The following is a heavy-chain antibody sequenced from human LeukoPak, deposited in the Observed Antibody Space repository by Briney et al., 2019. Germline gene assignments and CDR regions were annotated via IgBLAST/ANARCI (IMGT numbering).Heavy chain of an antibody. J-gene: IGHJ6*03. V-gene: IGHV4-39*07. Sequence: SETLSLTCTVSVGSISSSSYYWGWIRQPPGKGLEWIGSIYFTGSTYYTPSLKSRVTISEGSSKNQFSLKLSSVTAADTAVYYCVSSLVGGRGCPFCYMDVWGKGTTVTVSS. CDR1: VGSISSSSYY. CDR2: IYFTGST. D-gene: IGHD6-19*01. CDR3: VSSLVGGRGCPFCYMDV.